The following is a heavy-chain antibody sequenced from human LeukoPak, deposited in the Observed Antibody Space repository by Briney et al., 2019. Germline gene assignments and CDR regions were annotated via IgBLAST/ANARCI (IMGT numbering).Heavy chain of an antibody. J-gene: IGHJ6*04. CDR1: GFIFDDYG. D-gene: IGHD3-10*02. V-gene: IGHV3-30*18. CDR3: AELGITMIGGV. Sequence: HSGGSLRLSCAASGFIFDDYGMSWVRQAPGKGLEWVAVISYDGSNKYYADSVKGRFTTSRDNSKNTLYLQMNSLRAEDTAVYYCAELGITMIGGVWGKGTTVTISS. CDR2: ISYDGSNK.